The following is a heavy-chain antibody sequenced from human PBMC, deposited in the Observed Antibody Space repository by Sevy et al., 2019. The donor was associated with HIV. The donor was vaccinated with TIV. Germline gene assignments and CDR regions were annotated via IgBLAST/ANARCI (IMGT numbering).Heavy chain of an antibody. CDR3: ARRSTGIVGTHFDY. Sequence: GESLKISCKGSGYDFSTSWIGWVRQMPGKGLEWMGIIYPGDSDTRYSPSFQGQVTISADKSISTAYLQWSSLKASDTAMYYCARRSTGIVGTHFDYWGQGTLVTVSS. CDR2: IYPGDSDT. J-gene: IGHJ4*02. CDR1: GYDFSTSW. D-gene: IGHD1-26*01. V-gene: IGHV5-51*01.